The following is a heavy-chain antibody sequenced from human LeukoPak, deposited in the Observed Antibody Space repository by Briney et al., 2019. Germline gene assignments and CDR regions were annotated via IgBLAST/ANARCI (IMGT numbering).Heavy chain of an antibody. D-gene: IGHD3-16*02. J-gene: IGHJ4*02. Sequence: SETLSLTCTVSGDSISSYYWSWIRQPPGKGLGWIGEINHSGTTNYSPSLKSRVSISVDTSKNQFSLKLNSVTAADAAMYYCASHYSSGSYRYTGSFDSWGQGMLVNVSS. V-gene: IGHV4-34*01. CDR3: ASHYSSGSYRYTGSFDS. CDR1: GDSISSYY. CDR2: INHSGTT.